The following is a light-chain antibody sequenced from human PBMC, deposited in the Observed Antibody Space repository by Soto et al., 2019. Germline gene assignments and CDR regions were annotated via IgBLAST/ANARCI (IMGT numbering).Light chain of an antibody. CDR2: DVS. CDR1: SSDVGGYNY. J-gene: IGLJ2*01. V-gene: IGLV2-14*01. Sequence: QSALTQPASVSGSPGQSITISCTGTSSDVGGYNYVSWYQQHPGKAPKLMIYDVSNWPSGVSNRFSGSKSGNTASLTISGLQAEDEADYYCSSYTSSSTDVVFGGGTKVTVL. CDR3: SSYTSSSTDVV.